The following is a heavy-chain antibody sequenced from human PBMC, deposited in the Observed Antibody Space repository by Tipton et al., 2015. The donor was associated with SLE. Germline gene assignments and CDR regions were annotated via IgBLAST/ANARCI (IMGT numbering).Heavy chain of an antibody. CDR1: GFTFSSYS. CDR3: ARDQYNWNDPRYYYYYMDV. V-gene: IGHV3-48*04. Sequence: GSLRLSCAASGFTFSSYSMNWVRQAPGKGLEWVSQINRDGSTTNYADSVKGRFTISRDNAKNSLYLQMNSLRAEDTAVYYCARDQYNWNDPRYYYYYMDVWGKGTTVTVSS. J-gene: IGHJ6*03. CDR2: INRDGSTT. D-gene: IGHD1-20*01.